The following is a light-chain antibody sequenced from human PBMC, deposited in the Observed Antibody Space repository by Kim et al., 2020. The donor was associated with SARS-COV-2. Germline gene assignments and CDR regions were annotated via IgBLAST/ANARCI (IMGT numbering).Light chain of an antibody. CDR2: DAS. V-gene: IGKV3-11*01. J-gene: IGKJ5*01. CDR1: PSVSSY. Sequence: SLSPGERATLSCRASPSVSSYLAWYQQKPGQAPRLLIYDASNRATGIPARFSGSGSGTDFTLTISSLEPEDFAVYYCQQRSNWITFGQGTRLEIK. CDR3: QQRSNWIT.